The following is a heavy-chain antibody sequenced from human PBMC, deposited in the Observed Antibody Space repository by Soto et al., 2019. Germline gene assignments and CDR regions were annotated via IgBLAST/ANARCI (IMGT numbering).Heavy chain of an antibody. CDR1: GGSLNRYT. CDR3: ARYPDALRYFDWSWFNHYYYGMDV. J-gene: IGHJ6*02. Sequence: SVRVSCKGSGGSLNRYTITWVRQAPGQGLEWMGRIIPMCGIASYAQNFQGRVTITGNNSTSTAYMEMSSLRSEDTAVYYCARYPDALRYFDWSWFNHYYYGMDVWGQGTTVTVSS. V-gene: IGHV1-69*02. D-gene: IGHD3-9*01. CDR2: IIPMCGIA.